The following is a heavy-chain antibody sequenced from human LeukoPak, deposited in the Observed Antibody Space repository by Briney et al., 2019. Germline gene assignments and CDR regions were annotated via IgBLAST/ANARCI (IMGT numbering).Heavy chain of an antibody. CDR2: ISSRSSYI. CDR3: ASGVNYFDY. D-gene: IGHD3-3*01. J-gene: IGHJ4*02. Sequence: GGSLRLSCAASGFTFSSYNMKWVRQAPGKGLEWVSSISSRSSYIFYADSVKGRFTISRDNAKKSLYLQMNSLRAEDTAVYYRASGVNYFDYWGQGTLVTVSS. CDR1: GFTFSSYN. V-gene: IGHV3-21*01.